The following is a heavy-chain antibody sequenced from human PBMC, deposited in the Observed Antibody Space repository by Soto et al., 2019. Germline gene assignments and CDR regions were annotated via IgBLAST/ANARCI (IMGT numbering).Heavy chain of an antibody. CDR2: VSTYSDNT. Sequence: GASVKVSCKASGYIFISYGINWVRQAPGQGLEWMGWVSTYSDNTHYAQDFQGRVTMTIDTSTSTAYMDLRSLRSDDTAVYYCGRDSCIGGSCFIDYWGQGTLVTVSS. J-gene: IGHJ4*02. D-gene: IGHD2-15*01. CDR3: GRDSCIGGSCFIDY. CDR1: GYIFISYG. V-gene: IGHV1-18*01.